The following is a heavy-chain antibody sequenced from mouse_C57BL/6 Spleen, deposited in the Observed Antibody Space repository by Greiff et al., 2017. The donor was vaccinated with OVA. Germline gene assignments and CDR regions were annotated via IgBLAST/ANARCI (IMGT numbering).Heavy chain of an antibody. CDR3: ARRAAQATDFDY. CDR1: GYTFTSYW. Sequence: QVQLQQPGAELVMPGASVKLSCKASGYTFTSYWMNWVKQRPGQGLEWIGEIDPSDSYTNYNQKFKGKSTLTVDKSSSTAYMQRSSLTSEDSAVYYCARRAAQATDFDYWGQGTTLTVSS. J-gene: IGHJ2*01. D-gene: IGHD3-2*02. CDR2: IDPSDSYT. V-gene: IGHV1-69*01.